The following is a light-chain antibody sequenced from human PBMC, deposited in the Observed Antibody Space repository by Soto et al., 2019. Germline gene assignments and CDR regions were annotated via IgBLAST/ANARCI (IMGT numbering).Light chain of an antibody. Sequence: IVMTQSPATLSVSPGERATLSCRASQTVSSNLAWYQQKHGQAPRLLIYGASTRATGIPARFSGSGSGTELTITISSLQSEDFEVYYCQQSNNWPQTFGQGTKVDIK. J-gene: IGKJ1*01. CDR2: GAS. V-gene: IGKV3-15*01. CDR3: QQSNNWPQT. CDR1: QTVSSN.